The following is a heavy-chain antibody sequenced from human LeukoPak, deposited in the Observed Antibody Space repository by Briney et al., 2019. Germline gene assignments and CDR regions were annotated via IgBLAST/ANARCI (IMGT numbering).Heavy chain of an antibody. J-gene: IGHJ4*02. CDR3: TTDTWYSAGH. D-gene: IGHD2-15*01. Sequence: GGSLRLSCTASGFIFSGSWMAWIRQAPGKGLEWVAIIKKDGSEKYYVDSMKGRFTISRDNAKNSLFLQMNSLRAEGTAIYYCTTDTWYSAGHWGQGTLVAVSS. V-gene: IGHV3-7*03. CDR2: IKKDGSEK. CDR1: GFIFSGSW.